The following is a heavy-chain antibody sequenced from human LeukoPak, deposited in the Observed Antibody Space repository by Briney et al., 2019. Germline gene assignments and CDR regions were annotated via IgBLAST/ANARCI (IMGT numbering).Heavy chain of an antibody. CDR3: ARITGPPNRGTYEDY. V-gene: IGHV2-70*11. J-gene: IGHJ4*02. CDR2: IDWDDDK. CDR1: GFSLSTSGMC. D-gene: IGHD1-1*01. Sequence: ESGPTLVNPTQTLTLTCTFSGFSLSTSGMCVSWIRQPPGKALEWLARIDWDDDKYYSTSLKTRLTISKDTSKNQVVLTMTNMDPVDTATYYCARITGPPNRGTYEDYWGQGTLVTVSS.